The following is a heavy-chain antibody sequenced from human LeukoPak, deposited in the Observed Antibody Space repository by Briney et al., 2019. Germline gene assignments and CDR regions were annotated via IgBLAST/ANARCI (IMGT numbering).Heavy chain of an antibody. V-gene: IGHV3-7*01. CDR1: GFLVSSDF. D-gene: IGHD1-26*01. J-gene: IGHJ4*02. CDR2: IKQDGSEK. CDR3: ARGRVGVGAVG. Sequence: GGSLRLSCVASGFLVSSDFMSWVRQAPGKGLEWVANIKQDGSEKYYVDSVKGRFTISRDNAKNSLYLQMNGLRAEDTAVYYCARGRVGVGAVGWGQGTLVTVSS.